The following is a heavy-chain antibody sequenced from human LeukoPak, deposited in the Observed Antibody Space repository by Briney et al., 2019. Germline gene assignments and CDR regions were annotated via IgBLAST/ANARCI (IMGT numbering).Heavy chain of an antibody. CDR3: ARQKYGADYTGMDV. Sequence: ASVKVSCKASGYTFSAYGINWVRLAPGQGLEWMASINPHKGDTVYAQKFQGRVTMTTDTSTSTAYMHLRSLRSDDTAIYYCARQKYGADYTGMDVGGKGPTVTVSS. J-gene: IGHJ6*04. D-gene: IGHD4/OR15-4a*01. V-gene: IGHV1-18*01. CDR2: INPHKGDT. CDR1: GYTFSAYG.